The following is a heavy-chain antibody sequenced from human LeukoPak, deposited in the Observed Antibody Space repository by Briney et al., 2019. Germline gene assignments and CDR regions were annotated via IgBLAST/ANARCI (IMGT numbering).Heavy chain of an antibody. CDR1: GFTFSSYA. D-gene: IGHD4-23*01. V-gene: IGHV3-30-3*01. CDR2: ISYDGSNK. Sequence: PGRSLRLSCAASGFTFSSYAMHWVRQAPGKGLEWVAVISYDGSNKYYADSVKGRFTISRDNSKNTLYLQMNSLRAEDTAVYYCARALEVVTGPWFDYWGQGTLVTVSS. J-gene: IGHJ4*02. CDR3: ARALEVVTGPWFDY.